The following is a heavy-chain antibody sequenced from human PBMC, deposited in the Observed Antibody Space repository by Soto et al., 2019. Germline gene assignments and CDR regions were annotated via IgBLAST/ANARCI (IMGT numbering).Heavy chain of an antibody. CDR1: GFTFDDHG. J-gene: IGHJ3*01. D-gene: IGHD1-26*01. CDR3: ARDTAVGATTRFSAFDL. V-gene: IGHV3-9*01. CDR2: ISWNSQNI. Sequence: PGGSLRLSCEASGFTFDDHGMHWVRQAPGRGLEWVSGISWNSQNIAYSDSVRGRFTISRDNAKNFLYLHMNNLRADDTALYYCARDTAVGATTRFSAFDLWGLGTMVTVS.